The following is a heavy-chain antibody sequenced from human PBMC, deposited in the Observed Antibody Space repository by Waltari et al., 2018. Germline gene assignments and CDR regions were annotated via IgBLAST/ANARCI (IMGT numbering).Heavy chain of an antibody. CDR2: MFFGRGNT. CDR1: GFTFTSSA. J-gene: IGHJ4*02. CDR3: GADMTVTTWGGA. V-gene: IGHV1-58*01. Sequence: QMQLVQSGPEVKKPGTSVKVSCKASGFTFTSSAVQWVRQARGQRLEWIGWMFFGRGNTNCAKNFQERVTSPRERSTSTAYRELSSLRSEDTAGYYCGADMTVTTWGGAWGQGTLVTVSS. D-gene: IGHD4-17*01.